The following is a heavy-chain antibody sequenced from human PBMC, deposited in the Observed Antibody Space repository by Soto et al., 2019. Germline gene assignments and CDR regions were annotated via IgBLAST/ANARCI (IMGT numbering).Heavy chain of an antibody. Sequence: GGSLRLSCAASGFTFSSYDMHWVRQATGKGLEWVSAIGTAGDTYYPGSVKGRFTISRENAKNSLYLQMNSLRAGDTAVYYCARGANRQLALLGYYMDVWGKGTTVTVSS. CDR2: IGTAGDT. J-gene: IGHJ6*03. CDR3: ARGANRQLALLGYYMDV. CDR1: GFTFSSYD. D-gene: IGHD6-6*01. V-gene: IGHV3-13*01.